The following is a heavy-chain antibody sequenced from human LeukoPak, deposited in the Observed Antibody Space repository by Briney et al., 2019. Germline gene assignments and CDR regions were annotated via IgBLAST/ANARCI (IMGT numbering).Heavy chain of an antibody. CDR3: IVFGDSNH. Sequence: GGSLRLSCAASGLTGSHNYVSWVRQAPGKGLEWVSAIDTSGDTCYADSVKGRFTISRDTSKNTLYLQINSLRVEDTAVYYCIVFGDSNHWGQGTLVTVS. CDR1: GLTGSHNY. D-gene: IGHD4-17*01. V-gene: IGHV3-53*01. CDR2: IDTSGDT. J-gene: IGHJ5*02.